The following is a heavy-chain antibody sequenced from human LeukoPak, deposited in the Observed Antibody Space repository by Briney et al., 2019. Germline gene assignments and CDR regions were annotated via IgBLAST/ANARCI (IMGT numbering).Heavy chain of an antibody. V-gene: IGHV3-30*02. CDR1: GFSFRSFV. CDR2: IRYDGSVK. Sequence: PGGSLRLSCVASGFSFRSFVMHWVRQVPGKGLDWVACIRYDGSVKYYADSVKGRFTISRDNPKNTLFLQMNSLRPEDTAVYYCAKDRTAAGDYEDYWGQGTLVTVSS. CDR3: AKDRTAAGDYEDY. D-gene: IGHD6-13*01. J-gene: IGHJ4*02.